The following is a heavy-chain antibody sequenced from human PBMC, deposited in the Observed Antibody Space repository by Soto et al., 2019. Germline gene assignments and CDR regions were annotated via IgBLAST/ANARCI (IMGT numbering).Heavy chain of an antibody. J-gene: IGHJ4*02. CDR3: AKVGIYCTNGVCRGY. CDR1: GFTFSSYA. Sequence: EVQLLESGGGLVQPGGSLRLSCAASGFTFSSYAMSWVRQAPGKGLEWVSGISGSGGSTYYADSVKGRFTISRDNSKNTLFVQMNSLRVEDTAVYYCAKVGIYCTNGVCRGYWGQGTLVTVSS. D-gene: IGHD2-8*01. V-gene: IGHV3-23*01. CDR2: ISGSGGST.